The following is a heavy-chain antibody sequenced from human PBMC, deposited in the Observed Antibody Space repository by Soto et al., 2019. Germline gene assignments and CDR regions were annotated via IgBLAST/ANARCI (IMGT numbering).Heavy chain of an antibody. V-gene: IGHV4-34*01. Sequence: SETLSLTCAVYGGSFSGYYWSWIRQPPGKGLEWIGEINHSGSTNYNPSLKSRVTISVDTSKNQFSLKLSSVTAADTAVYYCARGRGGVIAIGAAFDIWGQGTMVTVSS. D-gene: IGHD2-21*01. CDR1: GGSFSGYY. CDR3: ARGRGGVIAIGAAFDI. J-gene: IGHJ3*02. CDR2: INHSGST.